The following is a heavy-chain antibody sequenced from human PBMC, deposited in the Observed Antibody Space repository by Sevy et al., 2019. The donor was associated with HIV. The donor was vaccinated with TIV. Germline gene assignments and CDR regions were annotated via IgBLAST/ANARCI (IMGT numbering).Heavy chain of an antibody. J-gene: IGHJ4*02. D-gene: IGHD2-15*01. V-gene: IGHV3-33*01. CDR2: IWYDGRKQ. Sequence: GGSLRLSCAASAFMFSSHGMHWVRQAPGKGLEWVALIWYDGRKQNYAESVNGRFTISRDNSENTLYLQMNSLRAEDTGVYYCVRDRYCTGNSCYITLDYWGQGTLVTVSS. CDR3: VRDRYCTGNSCYITLDY. CDR1: AFMFSSHG.